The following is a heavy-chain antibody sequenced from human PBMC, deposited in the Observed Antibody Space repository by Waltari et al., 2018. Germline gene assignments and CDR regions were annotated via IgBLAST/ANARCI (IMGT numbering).Heavy chain of an antibody. J-gene: IGHJ4*02. Sequence: QVQLVESGGGVVLPGGALRLSCKASGVIFSRQDMNWVRQAPGMGLEWLSLLRFDGGQKFYADTVKGRFTVSRDNSRDTLYLHMESLRSGDTATYFCATQASISSPSFWGRGTLVTVSS. CDR1: GVIFSRQD. CDR3: ATQASISSPSF. V-gene: IGHV3-30*02. CDR2: LRFDGGQK. D-gene: IGHD3-16*02.